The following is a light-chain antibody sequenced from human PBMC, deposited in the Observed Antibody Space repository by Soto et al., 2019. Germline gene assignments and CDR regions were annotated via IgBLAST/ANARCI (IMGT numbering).Light chain of an antibody. V-gene: IGKV1-39*01. CDR3: QQSYSTLG. J-gene: IGKJ4*01. CDR2: AAS. Sequence: DIQMTQSPSSLSASVGDRVTITCRASQSISSYLNWYQQKPGKAPKLLIYAASSLQSGVPSRFSGSGSETDFTLTISSLQPEDFTTYYCQQSYSTLGFGGGNKVEIK. CDR1: QSISSY.